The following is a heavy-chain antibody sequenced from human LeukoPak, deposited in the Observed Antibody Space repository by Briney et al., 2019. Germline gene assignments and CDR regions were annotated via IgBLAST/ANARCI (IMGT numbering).Heavy chain of an antibody. V-gene: IGHV4-38-2*01. CDR1: GYSISSGYY. CDR2: IYHSGST. CDR3: ARRGGSYPVGYSDY. Sequence: SETLPLTCAVSGYSISSGYYWGWIRQPPGKGLEWIGSIYHSGSTYYNPSLKSRVTISVDTSKNQFSLKLSSVTAADTAVYYCARRGGSYPVGYSDYWGQGTLVTVSS. D-gene: IGHD1-26*01. J-gene: IGHJ4*02.